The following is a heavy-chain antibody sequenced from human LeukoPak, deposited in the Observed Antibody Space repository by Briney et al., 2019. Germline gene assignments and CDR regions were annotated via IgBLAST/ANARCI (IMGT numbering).Heavy chain of an antibody. CDR2: ISNSGTT. D-gene: IGHD4-23*01. V-gene: IGHV4-31*03. Sequence: SETLSLTCTVSGDSVTSGGYLWTWIRQHPGKGLDWIGYISNSGTTSYNPTLRSRVSISVDTSNNQFSLRLSSVTAADTAVYYCARANVGGYSGFDYWGQGTLVTVSS. CDR3: ARANVGGYSGFDY. J-gene: IGHJ4*02. CDR1: GDSVTSGGYL.